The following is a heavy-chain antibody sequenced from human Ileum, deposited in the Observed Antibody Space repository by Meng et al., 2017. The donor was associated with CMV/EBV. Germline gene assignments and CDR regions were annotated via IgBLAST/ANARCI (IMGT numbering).Heavy chain of an antibody. CDR1: GLTFNSYS. Sequence: GGSLRLSCVASGLTFNSYSMGWVRQAPGKGLEWVAAISGSGANSYYAESVKGRATISRDNSKNTLLLELNGLRAVDTAVYYCAKDRYFEPAHFDYWGQGTLVTVSS. CDR3: AKDRYFEPAHFDY. J-gene: IGHJ4*02. V-gene: IGHV3-23*01. CDR2: ISGSGANS. D-gene: IGHD3-9*01.